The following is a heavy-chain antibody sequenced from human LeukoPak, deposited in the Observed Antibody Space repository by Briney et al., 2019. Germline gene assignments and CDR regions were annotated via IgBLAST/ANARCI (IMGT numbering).Heavy chain of an antibody. V-gene: IGHV3-23*01. D-gene: IGHD2-8*01. CDR3: AKLGDIVLMVYAFYFDY. Sequence: HPGGSLRLSCAASGFTFSSYAMSWVRQAPGKGLEWVSAISGSGGSTYYADSVKGRFTISRDNSTNTLYLQMNSLRAEDTAVYYCAKLGDIVLMVYAFYFDYWGQGTLVTVSS. J-gene: IGHJ4*02. CDR1: GFTFSSYA. CDR2: ISGSGGST.